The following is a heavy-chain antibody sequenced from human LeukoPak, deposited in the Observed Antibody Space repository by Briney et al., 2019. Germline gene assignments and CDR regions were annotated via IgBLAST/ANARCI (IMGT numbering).Heavy chain of an antibody. CDR3: ARDRAYYGSGTQLYNWFDP. J-gene: IGHJ5*02. Sequence: GGSLRLSCAASGFTFSSYEMNWVRQAPGKGLEWVSYISSSGSTIYYADSVKGRFTISRDNAKNSLYLQMNSLRAEDTAVYYCARDRAYYGSGTQLYNWFDPWGQGTLVTVSS. D-gene: IGHD3-10*01. V-gene: IGHV3-48*03. CDR2: ISSSGSTI. CDR1: GFTFSSYE.